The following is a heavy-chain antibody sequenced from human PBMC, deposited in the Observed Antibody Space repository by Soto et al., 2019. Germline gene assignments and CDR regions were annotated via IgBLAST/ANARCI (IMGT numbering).Heavy chain of an antibody. CDR1: GVSISSSSCY. D-gene: IGHD6-25*01. Sequence: QLQLQESGPGLVKPSETLSLTCTVSGVSISSSSCYWGWIRQPPGEGLDWIGNSYYSGSTYYNPSLKSRVTISVDTSKNQFSLKLSSVTAADTAVYYCARGDSSGAFAAFDIWGQGTMVTVSS. J-gene: IGHJ3*02. CDR3: ARGDSSGAFAAFDI. CDR2: SYYSGST. V-gene: IGHV4-39*01.